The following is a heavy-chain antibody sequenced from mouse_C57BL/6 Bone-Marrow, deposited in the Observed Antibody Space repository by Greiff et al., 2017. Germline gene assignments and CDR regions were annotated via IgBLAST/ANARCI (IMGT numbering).Heavy chain of an antibody. CDR3: ARAKDYYYGSSFDWYFDV. CDR1: GFTFSDYG. CDR2: ISSGSSTI. Sequence: EVKLVESGGGLVKPGGSLKLSCAASGFTFSDYGMHWVRQAPEKGLEWVAYISSGSSTIYYADTVKGRFTISRDNAKNTLFLQMTSLRSEDTAMYYCARAKDYYYGSSFDWYFDVWGTGTTVTVSS. J-gene: IGHJ1*03. D-gene: IGHD1-1*01. V-gene: IGHV5-17*01.